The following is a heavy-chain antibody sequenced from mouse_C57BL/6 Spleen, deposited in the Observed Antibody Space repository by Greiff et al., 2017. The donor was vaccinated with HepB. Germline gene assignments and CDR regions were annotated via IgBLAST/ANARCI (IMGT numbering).Heavy chain of an antibody. D-gene: IGHD1-1*01. V-gene: IGHV3-6*01. J-gene: IGHJ2*01. CDR3: ARAPYYYGSSLYYFDY. Sequence: DVQLQESGPGLVKPSQSLSLTCSVTGYSITSGYYWNWIRQFPGNKLEWMGYISYDGSNNYNPSLKNRISITRDTSKNQFFLKLNSVTTEDTATYYCARAPYYYGSSLYYFDYWGQGTTLTVSS. CDR2: ISYDGSN. CDR1: GYSITSGYY.